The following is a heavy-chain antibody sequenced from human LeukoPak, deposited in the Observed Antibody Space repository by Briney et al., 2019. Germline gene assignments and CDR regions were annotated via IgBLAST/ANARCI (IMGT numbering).Heavy chain of an antibody. J-gene: IGHJ4*02. D-gene: IGHD3-3*01. CDR3: AELYDFWSGYSRNFDY. Sequence: GRSLRLSCAASGFTFSSYAMHWVRQAPGKGLEGVAVISYDGSNKYYADSVKGRFTISRDNSKNTLYLQMNSLRAEDTAVYYCAELYDFWSGYSRNFDYWGQGTLVTVSS. CDR1: GFTFSSYA. CDR2: ISYDGSNK. V-gene: IGHV3-30-3*01.